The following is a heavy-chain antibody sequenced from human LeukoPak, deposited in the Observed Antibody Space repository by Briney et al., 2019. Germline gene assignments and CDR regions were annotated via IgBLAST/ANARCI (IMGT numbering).Heavy chain of an antibody. J-gene: IGHJ5*02. CDR3: ARVVGATLTNWFDP. V-gene: IGHV1-69*05. CDR2: IIPIFGTA. Sequence: ASGKVSCKASGGTFSSYAISWVRQAPGQGLEWMGGIIPIFGTANYAQKFQGRVTTTTDESTSTAYMELSSLRSEDTAVYYCARVVGATLTNWFDPWGQGTLVTVSS. D-gene: IGHD1-26*01. CDR1: GGTFSSYA.